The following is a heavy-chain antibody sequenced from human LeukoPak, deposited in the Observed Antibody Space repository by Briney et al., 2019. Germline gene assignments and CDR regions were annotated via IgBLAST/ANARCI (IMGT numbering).Heavy chain of an antibody. J-gene: IGHJ5*02. V-gene: IGHV1-18*01. D-gene: IGHD3-10*01. CDR2: ISAYNGNI. Sequence: ASVKVSCKASGYTFTIHGISWVRQAPGQGLEWMGWISAYNGNIKYSEKFEDRVILTTDTSTSTAYMELRNLRSDDTAMYYCARDMVVVLLWVGESSDSKDKWVDPWGQGTLVTVSS. CDR1: GYTFTIHG. CDR3: ARDMVVVLLWVGESSDSKDKWVDP.